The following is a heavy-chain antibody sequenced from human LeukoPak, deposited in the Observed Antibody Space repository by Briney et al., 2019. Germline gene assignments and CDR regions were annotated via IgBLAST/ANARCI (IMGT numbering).Heavy chain of an antibody. D-gene: IGHD3-10*01. J-gene: IGHJ6*02. CDR2: ISSSSSYI. V-gene: IGHV3-21*01. CDR3: ARDNYYGSGSELYYYGMDV. Sequence: PGGSLRLSCAASGFTLSNSAMSWVRQAPGKGLEWVSSISSSSSYIYYADSVKGRFTISRDNAKNSLYLQMNSLRAEDTAVYYCARDNYYGSGSELYYYGMDVWGQGTTVTVSS. CDR1: GFTLSNSA.